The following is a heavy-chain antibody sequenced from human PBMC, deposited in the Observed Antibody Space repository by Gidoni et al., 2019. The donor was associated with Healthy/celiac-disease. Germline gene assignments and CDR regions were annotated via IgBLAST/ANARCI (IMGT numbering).Heavy chain of an antibody. V-gene: IGHV3-30*18. CDR2: IAYDGSNK. Sequence: HVLLVESGGGVVQPGRSLRLSCAASGFTFITSGRHGVRQAPGKGLAWVAVIAYDGSNKYYADSVKGRFTITRDNSKNTLYLQMNSLRAEDTAVYYCAKESVVAATLYYYGMDVWGQGTTVTVSS. CDR1: GFTFITSG. D-gene: IGHD2-15*01. CDR3: AKESVVAATLYYYGMDV. J-gene: IGHJ6*02.